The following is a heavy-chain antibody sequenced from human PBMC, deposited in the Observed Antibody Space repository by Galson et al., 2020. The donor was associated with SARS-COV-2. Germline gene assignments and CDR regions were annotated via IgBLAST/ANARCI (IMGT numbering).Heavy chain of an antibody. V-gene: IGHV4-61*02. D-gene: IGHD6-19*01. CDR1: GGSISSGSYY. Sequence: SETLSLTCTVSGGSISSGSYYWSWIRQPAGKGLEWIGRIYTSGSTNYNPSLKSRVTISVDTSKNQFSLKLSSVTAAYTAVYYCARDRSSGWFNWFDPWGQGTLVTVSS. CDR3: ARDRSSGWFNWFDP. CDR2: IYTSGST. J-gene: IGHJ5*02.